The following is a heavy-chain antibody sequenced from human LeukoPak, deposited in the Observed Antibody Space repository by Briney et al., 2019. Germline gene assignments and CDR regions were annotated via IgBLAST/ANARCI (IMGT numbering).Heavy chain of an antibody. J-gene: IGHJ4*02. CDR3: AKVRELLLGNYFDY. Sequence: PGGSLRLSCAAPGFTFSRYGMHWVRQAPGKGLEWVAFIRYDGSNKYYADSVKGRFTISRDNSKNTLYLQMNSLRAEDTAVYYCAKVRELLLGNYFDYWGQGTLVTVSS. D-gene: IGHD1-26*01. CDR2: IRYDGSNK. V-gene: IGHV3-30*02. CDR1: GFTFSRYG.